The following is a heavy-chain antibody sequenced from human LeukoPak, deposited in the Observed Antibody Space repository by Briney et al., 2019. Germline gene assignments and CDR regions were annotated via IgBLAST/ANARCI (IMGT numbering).Heavy chain of an antibody. V-gene: IGHV1-69*13. D-gene: IGHD3-22*01. Sequence: GASVKVSCKASGGTFSSYAISWVRQAPGQGLEWMGGIIPIVGTTNYAQMFQGRVTITADESTSTAYMELSSLRSEDTAVYYGARGGYYYDSSGYSHLPDYWGQGTLVTVSA. CDR3: ARGGYYYDSSGYSHLPDY. CDR1: GGTFSSYA. CDR2: IIPIVGTT. J-gene: IGHJ4*02.